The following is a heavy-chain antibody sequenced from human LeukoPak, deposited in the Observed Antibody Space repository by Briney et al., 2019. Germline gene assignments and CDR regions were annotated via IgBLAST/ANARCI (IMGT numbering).Heavy chain of an antibody. D-gene: IGHD1-7*01. CDR1: GFTFDNYG. V-gene: IGHV3-30*18. CDR3: AKVRVVFNWNYAYYFDS. CDR2: ISYDGSDK. J-gene: IGHJ4*02. Sequence: PGGSLRLSCAASGFTFDNYGMHWVRQAPGKGLEWVAIISYDGSDKYYAGSVKGRFTISRDNSKNTLYLQMNSLRAEDTAVYYCAKVRVVFNWNYAYYFDSWGQGTLVTVSS.